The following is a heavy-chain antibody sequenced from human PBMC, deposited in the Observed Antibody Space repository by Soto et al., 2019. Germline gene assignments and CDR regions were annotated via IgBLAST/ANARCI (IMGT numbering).Heavy chain of an antibody. J-gene: IGHJ4*02. V-gene: IGHV3-23*01. CDR1: WFTFISYA. D-gene: IGHD4-17*01. CDR2: ISGSGGST. Sequence: GGSLRLSCASSWFTFISYAMSWVRQAPGKGLEWVSAISGSGGSTYYADSVKGRFTISRDNSKNTLYLQMNSLRAEDTAVYYCAKDFSRTTVTTNFDYWGQGTLVTVSS. CDR3: AKDFSRTTVTTNFDY.